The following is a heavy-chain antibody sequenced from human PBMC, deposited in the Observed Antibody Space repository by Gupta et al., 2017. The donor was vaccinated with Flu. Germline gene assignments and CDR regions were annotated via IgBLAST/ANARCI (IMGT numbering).Heavy chain of an antibody. Sequence: PGQGLEWMGWTNPRNGGTNYAQKFQGRVTMTRDTSISAAYMELKRLTSDDTAVYYCARVMEVASATFRFYFDYWGQGTLVTVSS. D-gene: IGHD1-1*01. V-gene: IGHV1-2*02. J-gene: IGHJ4*02. CDR3: ARVMEVASATFRFYFDY. CDR2: TNPRNGGT.